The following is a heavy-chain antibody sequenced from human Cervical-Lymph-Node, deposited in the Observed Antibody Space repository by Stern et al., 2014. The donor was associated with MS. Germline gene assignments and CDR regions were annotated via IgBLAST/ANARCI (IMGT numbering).Heavy chain of an antibody. CDR2: IHYSGNT. V-gene: IGHV4-31*03. J-gene: IGHJ3*02. Sequence: DQLQESGPGLVKPSQTLSLTCSVSGGSISSGSSYWSWIRQHPGKGLEWIAYIHYSGNTYYNSSLKSRVHLSADTSKNQFSLELSSVTAADTAVYYCARLSSDAFDIWGQGTLVTVSS. CDR1: GGSISSGSSY. CDR3: ARLSSDAFDI.